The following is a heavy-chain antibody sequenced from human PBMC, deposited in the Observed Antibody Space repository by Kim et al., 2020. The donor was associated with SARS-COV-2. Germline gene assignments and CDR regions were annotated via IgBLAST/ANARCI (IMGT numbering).Heavy chain of an antibody. Sequence: ASVKVSCKASGYTFTGIFIHWLRQAPGQRPKWMGWINPKNGDTNYPQRFQGRVTMTRDTSFNTVSLDLRSLRADDTGVYDCARGRISGAFDHLGKGTLVT. CDR3: ARGRISGAFDH. CDR2: INPKNGDT. V-gene: IGHV1-2*02. J-gene: IGHJ4*02. D-gene: IGHD3-3*02. CDR1: GYTFTGIF.